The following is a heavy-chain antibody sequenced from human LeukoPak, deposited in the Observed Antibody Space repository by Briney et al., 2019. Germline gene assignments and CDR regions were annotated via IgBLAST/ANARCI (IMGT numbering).Heavy chain of an antibody. CDR3: ARGVVVVIANDAFDI. V-gene: IGHV4-59*01. CDR2: VYYSGST. Sequence: SETLSLTCTVSGGSISSYYWSWIRQPPGKGLEWIGYVYYSGSTNYNPSLKSRVTISVDTSKNQFSLKLSSVTAADTAVYYCARGVVVVIANDAFDIWGQGTMVTVSS. D-gene: IGHD2-21*01. CDR1: GGSISSYY. J-gene: IGHJ3*02.